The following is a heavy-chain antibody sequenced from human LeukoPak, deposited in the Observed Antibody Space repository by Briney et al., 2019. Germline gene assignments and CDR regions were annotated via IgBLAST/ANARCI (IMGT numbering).Heavy chain of an antibody. CDR1: GGSISSSSYY. D-gene: IGHD2-15*01. CDR3: ARYCSGGSCPHYYMDV. V-gene: IGHV4-39*07. J-gene: IGHJ6*03. CDR2: IYYSGST. Sequence: PSETLSLTCTVSGGSISSSSYYWGWIRQPPGKGLEWLASIYYSGSTYYNPSLKSRVTLSVDTSKNQFSLKLSSVTAADTAVYYCARYCSGGSCPHYYMDVWGKGTTVTVSS.